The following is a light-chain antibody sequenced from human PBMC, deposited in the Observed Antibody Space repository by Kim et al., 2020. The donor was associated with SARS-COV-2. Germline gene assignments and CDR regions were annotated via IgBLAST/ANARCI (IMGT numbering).Light chain of an antibody. CDR1: QSISSY. V-gene: IGKV1-39*01. CDR3: QQSYSTLPYT. CDR2: DAS. J-gene: IGKJ2*01. Sequence: DIQMTQSPSSLSASVGDRVTITCRASQSISSYLNWYQHKPGKAPKLLIYDASSLQSGVPSRFSGSGSGTDFTLTVSSLQPEDFATYYCQQSYSTLPYTFGQGTKLEI.